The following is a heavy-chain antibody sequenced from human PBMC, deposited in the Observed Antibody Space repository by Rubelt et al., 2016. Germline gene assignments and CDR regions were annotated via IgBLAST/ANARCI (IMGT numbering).Heavy chain of an antibody. D-gene: IGHD3-16*02. J-gene: IGHJ4*02. CDR1: GGSISSSNW. CDR3: AGLNLSDNLHYDYVWGSYRYVAYFDY. CDR2: ICHSGST. Sequence: QVQLQESGPGLVKPSGTLSLTCAVSGGSISSSNWWSWVRQPPGKGLEWIGEICHSGSTNYNPSLKSRVTISVDKSKNQLSLKLSSVTAAETAVYYCAGLNLSDNLHYDYVWGSYRYVAYFDYWGQGTLVTVSS. V-gene: IGHV4-4*02.